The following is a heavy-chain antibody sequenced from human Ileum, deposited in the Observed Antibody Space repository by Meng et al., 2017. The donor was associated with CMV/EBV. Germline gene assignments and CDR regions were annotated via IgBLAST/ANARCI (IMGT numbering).Heavy chain of an antibody. Sequence: QAQLLQSGAEVKKDGASGKVSCKASGYTFTGHYMHWIRQAPGQGLEWMGWINPNNGDTNYAQKFQGRVTMTRDTSISTAYMELSSLRSDDTAVYYCGLHWGSGWYFDLWGRGTLVTVSS. D-gene: IGHD7-27*01. CDR2: INPNNGDT. J-gene: IGHJ2*01. CDR1: GYTFTGHY. CDR3: GLHWGSGWYFDL. V-gene: IGHV1-2*02.